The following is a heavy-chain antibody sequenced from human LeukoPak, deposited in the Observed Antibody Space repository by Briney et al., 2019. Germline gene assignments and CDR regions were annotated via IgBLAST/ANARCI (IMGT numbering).Heavy chain of an antibody. V-gene: IGHV3-30*18. CDR3: AKDNVAAAGRYFDY. CDR2: ISYDGSNK. CDR1: GFTFSSYG. J-gene: IGHJ4*02. D-gene: IGHD6-13*01. Sequence: GGSLRLSCAASGFTFSSYGMHCVRQAPGKGLEWVALISYDGSNKYFADSVKGRFTISRDNSKNTLYLQMHSLRAEDTAVYYCAKDNVAAAGRYFDYWGQGTLVTVSS.